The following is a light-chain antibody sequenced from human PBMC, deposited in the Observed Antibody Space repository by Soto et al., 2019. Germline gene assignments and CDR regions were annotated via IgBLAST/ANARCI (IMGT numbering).Light chain of an antibody. CDR3: QQYDSSSWT. CDR1: QNVNNNF. Sequence: VLTQSPRTLSLSPGERATLSCRASQNVNNNFVAWYQQKPGQAPSLLIYGVSDRATGVPDRFSGSGSGTDFTLTISRLEPEDFAVYYCQQYDSSSWTFGQGTKVEIK. J-gene: IGKJ1*01. V-gene: IGKV3-20*01. CDR2: GVS.